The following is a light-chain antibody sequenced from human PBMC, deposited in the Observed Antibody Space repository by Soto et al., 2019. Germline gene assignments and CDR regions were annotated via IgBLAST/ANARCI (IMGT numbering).Light chain of an antibody. CDR3: CSYGLTYAL. CDR2: DVT. V-gene: IGLV2-11*01. Sequence: QSALTQPRSVSGSPGQSVTISCTGTRSDVVVSWYQQHPGKAPKLIISDVTYRPSGVPDRFSGSKSGNTASLTISGLQAEDEADYYCCSYGLTYALLGGGTKLTVL. CDR1: RSDVVV. J-gene: IGLJ2*01.